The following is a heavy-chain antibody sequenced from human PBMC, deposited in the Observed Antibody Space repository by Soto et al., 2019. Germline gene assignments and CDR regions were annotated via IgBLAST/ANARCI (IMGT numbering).Heavy chain of an antibody. CDR3: ARGVKDVDIVAKIYEDDAFDI. D-gene: IGHD5-12*01. CDR2: ISAYNGNT. CDR1: GYTFTSYG. V-gene: IGHV1-18*01. Sequence: AAVKVSCKASGYTFTSYGISWVRQAPGQGLEWMGWISAYNGNTNYAQKLQGRVTMTTDTSTSTAYMELRSLRSDDTAVYYCARGVKDVDIVAKIYEDDAFDIWGQGTMVTVSS. J-gene: IGHJ3*02.